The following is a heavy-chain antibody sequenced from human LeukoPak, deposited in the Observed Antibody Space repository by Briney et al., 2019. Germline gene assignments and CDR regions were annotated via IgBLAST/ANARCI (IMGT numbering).Heavy chain of an antibody. CDR2: INVYNGHT. D-gene: IGHD3-10*01. Sequence: ASVKVSCKTSSYIFTSYGVSWVRQAPGQGLEWMGWINVYNGHTIYAQEFQGRVTLTTDTSTSTAHMDLRSLRSDDTAVYYGVRDSDHAPDYWGQGTLVTVSS. CDR3: VRDSDHAPDY. J-gene: IGHJ4*02. V-gene: IGHV1-18*01. CDR1: SYIFTSYG.